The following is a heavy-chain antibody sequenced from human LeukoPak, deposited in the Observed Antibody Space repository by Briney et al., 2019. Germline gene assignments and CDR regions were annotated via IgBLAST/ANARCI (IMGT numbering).Heavy chain of an antibody. V-gene: IGHV4-4*07. CDR3: ARQSDKAAGGTFAFDY. CDR1: GDSISTYY. CDR2: SNTSGST. Sequence: SETLSLTCTVSGDSISTYYWSWIRQPAAKGLEWIGRSNTSGSTNYNPSLKSRVTMSVDTSKNQFSLKLSSVTAADTAVYYCARQSDKAAGGTFAFDYWGQGALVTVS. D-gene: IGHD6-13*01. J-gene: IGHJ4*02.